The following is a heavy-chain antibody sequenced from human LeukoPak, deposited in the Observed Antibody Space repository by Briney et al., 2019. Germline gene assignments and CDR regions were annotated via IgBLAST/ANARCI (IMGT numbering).Heavy chain of an antibody. Sequence: TGGSLRLSCAASGFTFTNFGMGWVRQAPGKGLEWVSAVSGGGGSTFFADSVKGRFTISRDNSKNTVYLQMNSLRAEDTAIYYCAKDPTYYYDSSGYYYWGQGTLVTVSS. J-gene: IGHJ4*02. D-gene: IGHD3-22*01. CDR3: AKDPTYYYDSSGYYY. V-gene: IGHV3-23*01. CDR2: VSGGGGST. CDR1: GFTFTNFG.